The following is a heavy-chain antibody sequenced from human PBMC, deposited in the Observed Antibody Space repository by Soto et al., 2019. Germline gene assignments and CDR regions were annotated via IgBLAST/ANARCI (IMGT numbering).Heavy chain of an antibody. V-gene: IGHV1-46*01. J-gene: IGHJ4*02. D-gene: IGHD3-10*01. CDR2: INPSAGST. CDR3: ATPSGY. Sequence: QVQLVQSGAEVKKPGASVRVSCKASGYTFTSDYMHWVRQAPGQGLEWMGLINPSAGSTSYAQNFQGRVTLTRDTSTSTVFMDLSSLRYEDTAKYYCATPSGYWGQGTLVTVSS. CDR1: GYTFTSDY.